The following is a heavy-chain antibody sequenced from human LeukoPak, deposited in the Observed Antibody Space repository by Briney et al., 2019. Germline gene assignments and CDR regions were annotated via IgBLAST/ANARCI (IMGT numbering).Heavy chain of an antibody. CDR2: ISYDGENK. CDR3: ARDGGSY. D-gene: IGHD3-16*01. J-gene: IGHJ4*02. CDR1: GFTFSTYA. V-gene: IGHV3-30*04. Sequence: SGGSLRLSCAASGFTFSTYAMHWVRQSPGKGLEWEAVISYDGENKYYRDSVKGRFTISRDNSKNTLYLQMNSLRVDDTGLYYCARDGGSYWGQGTLVTVSS.